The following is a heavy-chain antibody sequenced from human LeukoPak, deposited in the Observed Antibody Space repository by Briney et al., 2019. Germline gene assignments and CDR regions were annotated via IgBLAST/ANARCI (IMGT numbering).Heavy chain of an antibody. J-gene: IGHJ4*02. CDR2: IYYSGST. CDR3: ARVTGYRIEDYFDY. D-gene: IGHD6-13*01. V-gene: IGHV4-39*07. CDR1: GGSISIRSYY. Sequence: PSETLSLTCTVSGGSISIRSYYWGWIRQPPGTGLEWIGSIYYSGSTNYNPSLKSRVTISVETSKNEFSLKLRSVTAADTAVYYCARVTGYRIEDYFDYWGQGTLVTVSS.